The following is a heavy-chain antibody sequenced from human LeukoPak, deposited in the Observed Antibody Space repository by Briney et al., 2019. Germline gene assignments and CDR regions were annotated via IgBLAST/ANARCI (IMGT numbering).Heavy chain of an antibody. CDR2: ISYDGSNK. D-gene: IGHD6-19*01. CDR1: GFTFSSYA. Sequence: GGSLRLSCAASGFTFSSYAMHWVRQAPGKGLEWVAAISYDGSNKYYADSVKGRFTISRDNSKNTLYLQMNSLRAEDTAVYYCASLAATDAFDIWGQGTMVTVSS. J-gene: IGHJ3*02. CDR3: ASLAATDAFDI. V-gene: IGHV3-30-3*01.